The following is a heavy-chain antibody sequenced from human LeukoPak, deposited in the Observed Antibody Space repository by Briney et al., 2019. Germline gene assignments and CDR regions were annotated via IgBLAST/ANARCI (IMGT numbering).Heavy chain of an antibody. D-gene: IGHD3-9*01. J-gene: IGHJ6*03. V-gene: IGHV3-48*01. CDR1: GFTFSSYS. CDR3: ARDPFDWCNYYYYMDV. Sequence: PGGSLRHSCAASGFTFSSYSMNWVRQAPGKGLEWVSYISSSSSTIYYADSVKGRFTISRDNAKNSLYLQMNSLRAEDTAVYYCARDPFDWCNYYYYMDVWGKGTTVTVSS. CDR2: ISSSSSTI.